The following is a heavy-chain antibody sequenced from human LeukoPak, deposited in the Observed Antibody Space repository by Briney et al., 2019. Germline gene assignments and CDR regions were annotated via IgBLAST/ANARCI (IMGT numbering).Heavy chain of an antibody. Sequence: GGSLRLSCAVSGLTFSSYAMSWVRQAPGKGLEWVSAISGSGGSTYYADSVKGRFTISRDNSKNTLYLQMNSLRAEDTAVYYCAKCGNGYYIDYWGQGTLVTVSS. D-gene: IGHD3-22*01. J-gene: IGHJ4*02. CDR2: ISGSGGST. V-gene: IGHV3-23*01. CDR3: AKCGNGYYIDY. CDR1: GLTFSSYA.